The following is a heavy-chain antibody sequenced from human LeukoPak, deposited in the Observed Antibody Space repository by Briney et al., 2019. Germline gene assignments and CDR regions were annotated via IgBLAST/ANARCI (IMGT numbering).Heavy chain of an antibody. V-gene: IGHV3-48*01. CDR2: ISSRSTTM. J-gene: IGHJ6*03. CDR3: AKDPHPSGYGDFYYMDV. Sequence: LPGGSLRLSCAASGFTFRSYGMNWVRQAPGKGPEWVSYISSRSTTMYYADSVRGRFTISRDNAKNSLYLEMNSPRPEDTAVYYCAKDPHPSGYGDFYYMDVWGKGTTVTVSS. D-gene: IGHD3-22*01. CDR1: GFTFRSYG.